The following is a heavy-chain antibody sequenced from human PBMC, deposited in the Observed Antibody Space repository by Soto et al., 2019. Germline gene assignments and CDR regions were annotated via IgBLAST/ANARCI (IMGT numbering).Heavy chain of an antibody. CDR2: IYYSGNT. CDR1: GDSVTSRSSY. J-gene: IGHJ6*03. CDR3: ARRVGVSYYYYMDV. D-gene: IGHD3-16*01. V-gene: IGHV4-39*01. Sequence: SETLSLTCSVSGDSVTSRSSYWGWIRQPPGKGLEWHGSIYYSGNTNYNPSLKNRVTLSADTSKNQLILKLTSVTAADTAVYYCARRVGVSYYYYMDVWGKGTTVTSP.